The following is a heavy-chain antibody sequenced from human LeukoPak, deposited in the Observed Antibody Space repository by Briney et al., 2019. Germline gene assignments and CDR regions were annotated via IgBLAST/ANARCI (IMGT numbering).Heavy chain of an antibody. D-gene: IGHD5-18*01. CDR1: GYTFTDYY. Sequence: ASVKVSCKASGYTFTDYYIHWVRQAPGQGLEWMGWISTSNGDTTYTQKFQGRVIMTTDTSTSTAYMELSSLRSEDTAVYYCARAITDTAMVGSANYYFDYWGQGTLVTVSS. J-gene: IGHJ4*02. CDR2: ISTSNGDT. CDR3: ARAITDTAMVGSANYYFDY. V-gene: IGHV1-18*04.